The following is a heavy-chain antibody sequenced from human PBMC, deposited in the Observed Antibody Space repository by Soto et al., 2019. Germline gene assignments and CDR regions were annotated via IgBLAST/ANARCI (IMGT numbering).Heavy chain of an antibody. J-gene: IGHJ5*02. V-gene: IGHV1-3*04. Sequence: ASVMVSCKASRYSFPTYAIHWVRQAPGQRLQWMGWINTVNGNTHYSQKFQGRVTITRDSSASTVYMELSSLKSEDTAFYYCASGRGSMFDPWGQGTLVTVSS. CDR3: ASGRGSMFDP. D-gene: IGHD3-16*01. CDR2: INTVNGNT. CDR1: RYSFPTYA.